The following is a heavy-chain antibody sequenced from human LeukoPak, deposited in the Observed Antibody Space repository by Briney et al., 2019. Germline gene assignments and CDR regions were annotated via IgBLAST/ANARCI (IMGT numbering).Heavy chain of an antibody. D-gene: IGHD2-21*01. CDR1: GFTFSSYA. Sequence: GGSLRLSCAASGFTFSSYAMSWVRQAPGKGLEWVSAISGSGGSTSYADSVKGRFTISRDNSKNTLYLQMNSLRAEDTAVYYCAKPKHIVVVIGWFDPWGQGTLVTVSS. CDR3: AKPKHIVVVIGWFDP. CDR2: ISGSGGST. V-gene: IGHV3-23*01. J-gene: IGHJ5*02.